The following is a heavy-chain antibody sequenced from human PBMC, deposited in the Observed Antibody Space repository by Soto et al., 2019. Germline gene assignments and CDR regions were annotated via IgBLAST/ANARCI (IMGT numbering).Heavy chain of an antibody. J-gene: IGHJ4*02. D-gene: IGHD2-15*01. V-gene: IGHV4-34*01. CDR1: GGSFSGYY. CDR3: AREGYCSGGSCYSRTLDY. Sequence: QVQLQQWGAGLLKLSETLSLTCAVYGGSFSGYYWSWIRQPPGKGLEWIGEINHSGSTNYNPSLKSRVTISVDTSKNQFSLKLSSVTAADTAVYYCAREGYCSGGSCYSRTLDYWGQGTLVTVSS. CDR2: INHSGST.